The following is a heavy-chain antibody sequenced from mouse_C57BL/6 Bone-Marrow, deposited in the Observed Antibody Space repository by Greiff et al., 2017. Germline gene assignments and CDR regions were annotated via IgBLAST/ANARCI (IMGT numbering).Heavy chain of an antibody. J-gene: IGHJ3*01. Sequence: QVQLQQPGAELVKPGASVKVSCKASGYTFTSYWMHWVKQRPGQGLEWIGRIHPSDSDTNYNQKFKGRATLTVDKPSSTAYMQLSSLTSEDSAVYYCAIYYSNYGRGLFAYWGQGTLVTVSA. V-gene: IGHV1-74*01. D-gene: IGHD2-5*01. CDR2: IHPSDSDT. CDR3: AIYYSNYGRGLFAY. CDR1: GYTFTSYW.